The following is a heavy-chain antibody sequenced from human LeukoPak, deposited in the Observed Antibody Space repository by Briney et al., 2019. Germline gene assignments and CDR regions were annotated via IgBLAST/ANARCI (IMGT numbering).Heavy chain of an antibody. CDR3: ARHGTISSESYFDY. CDR1: GGSVSSYY. CDR2: IHNSGRT. Sequence: SETLSLTCSVSGGSVSSYYWSWIRRSPGKGLEWIGYIHNSGRTNYNPSLKSRVTGFVDTSKNQVSLRLSSVTAADTAVYYCARHGTISSESYFDYWGQGALVTVSS. V-gene: IGHV4-59*08. J-gene: IGHJ4*02. D-gene: IGHD1-14*01.